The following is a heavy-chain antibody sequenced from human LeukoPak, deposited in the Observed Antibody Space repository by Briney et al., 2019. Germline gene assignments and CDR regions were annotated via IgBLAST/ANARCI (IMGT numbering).Heavy chain of an antibody. D-gene: IGHD3-10*01. V-gene: IGHV3-30*18. CDR1: GFTFSSYG. CDR3: AKMRPLVRGVTYPSYFGY. CDR2: ISYDGSNK. Sequence: PGGSLRLSCAASGFTFSSYGMHWVRQAPGKGLEWVAVISYDGSNKYYADSVKGRFTISRDNSKNTLYLQMNSLRAEDTAVYYCAKMRPLVRGVTYPSYFGYWGQGTLVTVSS. J-gene: IGHJ4*02.